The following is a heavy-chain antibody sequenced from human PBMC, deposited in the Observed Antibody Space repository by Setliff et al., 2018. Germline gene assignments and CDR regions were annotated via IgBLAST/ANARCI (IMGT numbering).Heavy chain of an antibody. CDR3: ARGPWKHSAYYYYYYMDA. CDR1: GFTLSSYW. Sequence: GGSLRLSCAASGFTLSSYWMHWVRQVPGKGLVWVSRINSDGSSTGYADSVKGRFTISRDNAKNTLFLQMNSLRAEDTAVYYCARGPWKHSAYYYYYYMDAWGKGTTVTVSS. CDR2: INSDGSST. V-gene: IGHV3-74*01. D-gene: IGHD1-1*01. J-gene: IGHJ6*03.